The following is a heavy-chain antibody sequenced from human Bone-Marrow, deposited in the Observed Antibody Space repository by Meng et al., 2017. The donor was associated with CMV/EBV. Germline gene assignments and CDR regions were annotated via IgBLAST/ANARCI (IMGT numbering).Heavy chain of an antibody. V-gene: IGHV4-34*01. J-gene: IGHJ4*02. CDR1: GASFRGY. CDR2: ITHSGST. CDR3: APGFRSWSGSYSS. Sequence: GARTLRPSGALSSTVGVYGASFRGYWGWVRQPPGKGLEWIGEITHSGSTNYNVSLKSRVTISIDTSKNQFSLKLSSVTATDTAVYYCAPGFRSWSGSYSSWGQGTLVTVSS. D-gene: IGHD1-26*01.